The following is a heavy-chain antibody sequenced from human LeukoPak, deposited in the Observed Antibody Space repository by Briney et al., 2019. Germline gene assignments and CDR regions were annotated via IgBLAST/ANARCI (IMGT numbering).Heavy chain of an antibody. J-gene: IGHJ4*01. V-gene: IGHV3-48*04. CDR2: ISSSSSTI. CDR3: ARDWEQLVRGGATDDY. CDR1: GFTFSSYS. Sequence: GGSLRLSCAASGFTFSSYSMNWVRQAPGKGLEWVSYISSSSSTIYYADSVKGRFTISRDNAKNSLYLQMNSLRAEDTAVYYCARDWEQLVRGGATDDYWGQGTQVTVSS. D-gene: IGHD6-6*01.